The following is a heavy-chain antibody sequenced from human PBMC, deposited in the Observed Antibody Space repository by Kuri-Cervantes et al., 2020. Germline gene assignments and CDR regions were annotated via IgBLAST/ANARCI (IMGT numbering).Heavy chain of an antibody. D-gene: IGHD6-13*01. J-gene: IGHJ4*02. CDR2: IYYSGST. V-gene: IGHV4-61*08. Sequence: ESLKISCAVSGGSISSGGYYWSWIRQPPGKGLEWIGYIYYSGSTNYNPSLKSRVTISVDTSKNQFSLKLSSVTAADTAVYYCAREGRRGIAEYWGQGTLVTVSS. CDR3: AREGRRGIAEY. CDR1: GGSISSGGYY.